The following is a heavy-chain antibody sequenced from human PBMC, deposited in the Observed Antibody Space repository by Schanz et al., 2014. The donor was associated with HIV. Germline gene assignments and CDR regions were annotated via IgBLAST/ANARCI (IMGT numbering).Heavy chain of an antibody. Sequence: VQLVESGGGVVQPGRSLRLSCVASGFTFNNYAMTWVRQAPGKGLEWVSTISAGVGTASYADSVKGRFTISRDNSKKMLFLQMNRLRAEDTAVYYCAIRTPMISFGAFDIWGRGTMVTVSS. V-gene: IGHV3-23*04. CDR3: AIRTPMISFGAFDI. CDR2: ISAGVGTA. CDR1: GFTFNNYA. J-gene: IGHJ3*02. D-gene: IGHD3-16*01.